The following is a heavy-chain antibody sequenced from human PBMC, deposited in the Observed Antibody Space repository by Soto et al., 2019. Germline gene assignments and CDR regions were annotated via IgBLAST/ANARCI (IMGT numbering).Heavy chain of an antibody. V-gene: IGHV1-69*01. CDR1: GGSVNSHA. CDR3: ARSRNVAEFNDYGGNYHGFDI. D-gene: IGHD4-17*01. J-gene: IGHJ3*02. Sequence: QVQLEQSGAEVKKAGSSVKVSCKAFGGSVNSHAISWVRQAPGQGLEWMGGIIPMFGTPTYAKRSQAGVTISADESTSTVYLDLSSLRSEDTAMYYCARSRNVAEFNDYGGNYHGFDIWGQGTMVTVSS. CDR2: IIPMFGTP.